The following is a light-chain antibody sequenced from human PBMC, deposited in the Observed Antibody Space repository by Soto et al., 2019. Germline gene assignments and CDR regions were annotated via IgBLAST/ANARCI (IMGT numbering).Light chain of an antibody. CDR3: QQYNNWPYT. Sequence: EIVMTQSPATLSVSPGERAALSCRASQSVISNFAWYQQKPGQAPRLLFYGASTRATGIPARFSGSGSGTDFTLTISSLQSEDFAVYYCQQYNNWPYTFGQGTKLEIK. CDR1: QSVISN. J-gene: IGKJ2*01. CDR2: GAS. V-gene: IGKV3-15*01.